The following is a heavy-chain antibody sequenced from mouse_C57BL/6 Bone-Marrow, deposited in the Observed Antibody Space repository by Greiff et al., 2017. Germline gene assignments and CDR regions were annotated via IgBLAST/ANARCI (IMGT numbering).Heavy chain of an antibody. CDR1: GYTFTSYW. Sequence: VHVKQSGTVLARPGASVKMSCKTSGYTFTSYWMHWVKQRPGQGLEWIGAIYPGNSDTSYNQKFKGKAKLTAVTSASTAYMELSSLTNEDSAVYYCTNDYEGPGFAYWGQGTLVTVSA. J-gene: IGHJ3*01. V-gene: IGHV1-5*01. D-gene: IGHD2-4*01. CDR2: IYPGNSDT. CDR3: TNDYEGPGFAY.